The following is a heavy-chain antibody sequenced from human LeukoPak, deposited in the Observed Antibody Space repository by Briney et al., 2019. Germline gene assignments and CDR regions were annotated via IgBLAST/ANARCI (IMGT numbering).Heavy chain of an antibody. J-gene: IGHJ4*02. CDR1: GFTFSSCA. Sequence: GGSLRLSCAASGFTFSSCAMSWVRQAPGKGLEWVSTIIDSGNSIYYADSVEGRFTISRDNSKDTLYLQMDSLRAEDTAVYYCARGDNSGWRNVYYFDYWGQGTLVTVSS. V-gene: IGHV3-23*01. CDR2: IIDSGNSI. CDR3: ARGDNSGWRNVYYFDY. D-gene: IGHD6-19*01.